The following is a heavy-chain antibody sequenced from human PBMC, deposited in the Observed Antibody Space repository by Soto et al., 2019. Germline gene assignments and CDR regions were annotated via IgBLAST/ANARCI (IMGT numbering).Heavy chain of an antibody. CDR2: IWYDGSNK. V-gene: IGHV3-33*01. CDR3: ARVGYCSGGSCYYMLDY. CDR1: GFTFSSYG. Sequence: QVQLVESGGGVVQPGRSLRLSCAASGFTFSSYGMHWVRQAPGKGLEWVAVIWYDGSNKYYADSVKGRFTISRDNSKNTLYLQMNSLRAEDTAVYYCARVGYCSGGSCYYMLDYWGQGTLVTVSS. J-gene: IGHJ4*02. D-gene: IGHD2-15*01.